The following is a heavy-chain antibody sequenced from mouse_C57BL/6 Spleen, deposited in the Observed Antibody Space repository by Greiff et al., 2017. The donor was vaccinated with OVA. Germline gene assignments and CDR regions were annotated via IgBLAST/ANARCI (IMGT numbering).Heavy chain of an antibody. V-gene: IGHV1-64*01. J-gene: IGHJ2*01. CDR1: GYTFTSYW. Sequence: QVQLQQPGAELVKPGASVKLSCKASGYTFTSYWMHWVRQRPGQGLEWIGMIHPNSGSTNYNEKFKSKATLTVHTSSRTAYMQLSGLTSGDTAVYYCAKEIYYDDYWGQGTTLTVSS. CDR3: AKEIYYDDY. D-gene: IGHD2-4*01. CDR2: IHPNSGST.